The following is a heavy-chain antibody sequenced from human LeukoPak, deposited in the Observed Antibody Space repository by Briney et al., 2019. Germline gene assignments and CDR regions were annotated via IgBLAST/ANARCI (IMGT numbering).Heavy chain of an antibody. CDR2: ISTDGRDK. CDR1: GFSFSNYA. V-gene: IGHV3-30*04. D-gene: IGHD6-13*01. Sequence: GRSLRLSCAASGFSFSNYAMHWVCQTPGEGLVWVAVISTDGRDKHYADSVKGRFTISRDNSKSTLYLQMNSLRAEDTAVYYCARDSAAAAVYYFDYWGQGTLVTVSS. CDR3: ARDSAAAAVYYFDY. J-gene: IGHJ4*02.